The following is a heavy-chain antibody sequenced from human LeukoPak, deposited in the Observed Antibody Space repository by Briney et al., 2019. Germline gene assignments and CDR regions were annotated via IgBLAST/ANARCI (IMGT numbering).Heavy chain of an antibody. J-gene: IGHJ2*01. V-gene: IGHV3-48*03. CDR3: ARDDVLSLGISFDL. CDR2: ISGSESSM. D-gene: IGHD3-10*02. CDR1: GFTFTTYE. Sequence: PGVSLRLSCAAPGFTFTTYEMNWVRQAPGKGLEWVSYISGSESSMYYADSVEGRFTISRDNAKHSLYLQMNSLRAEDTAVYYCARDDVLSLGISFDLWGRGTLVTVSS.